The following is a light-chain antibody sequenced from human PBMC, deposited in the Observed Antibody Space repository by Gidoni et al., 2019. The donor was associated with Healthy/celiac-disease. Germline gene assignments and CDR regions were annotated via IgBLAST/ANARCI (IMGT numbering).Light chain of an antibody. Sequence: SYELTQPPSVSVSPGQSASITCSGDKLGDKYACWYQQKPGQSPVLVIYQDSRRPSGIPERFSGSSSGNTATLTISGTQTMDEADYYCQAWDSSTALVVFGGGTKLTVL. CDR2: QDS. CDR1: KLGDKY. V-gene: IGLV3-1*01. CDR3: QAWDSSTALVV. J-gene: IGLJ3*02.